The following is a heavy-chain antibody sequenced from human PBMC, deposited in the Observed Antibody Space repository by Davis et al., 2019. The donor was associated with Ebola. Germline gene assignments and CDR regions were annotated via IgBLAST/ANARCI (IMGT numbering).Heavy chain of an antibody. CDR3: TKGDRDYSSSPFDY. J-gene: IGHJ4*02. V-gene: IGHV3-23*01. Sequence: GESLKISCAASGFTFNTYAMSWVRQPPGKGLEWISSISSSGTVTYYADSVRGRFTIPRDSSKNTLDLQMNSLRAEDTALYSCTKGDRDYSSSPFDYWGQGTLVTVSS. CDR2: ISSSGTVT. CDR1: GFTFNTYA. D-gene: IGHD3-22*01.